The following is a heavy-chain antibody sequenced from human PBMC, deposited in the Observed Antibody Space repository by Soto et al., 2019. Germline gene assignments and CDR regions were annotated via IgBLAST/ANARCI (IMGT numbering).Heavy chain of an antibody. CDR3: ARGFRWGMDV. CDR1: GFTISNYW. Sequence: EVQLVESGGGLVQPGGSLRLSCVASGFTISNYWMHWVRQAPGKGLVWVSRINSDETTTDYVDSVKGRFTISRDNDENTLYLQMTSLRAEDSAVYYCARGFRWGMDVWGQGTTVTVSS. J-gene: IGHJ6*02. D-gene: IGHD3-16*02. V-gene: IGHV3-74*01. CDR2: INSDETTT.